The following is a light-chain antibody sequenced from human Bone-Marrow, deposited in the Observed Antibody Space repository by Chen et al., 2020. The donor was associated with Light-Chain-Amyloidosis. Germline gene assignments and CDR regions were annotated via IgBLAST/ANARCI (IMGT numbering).Light chain of an antibody. Sequence: EIVLPQSPGTLSLSPGEGANLSCRAGQTISSNYLTWYQQKFGQAPRLLIYGSSSRATGIPDRFTGSGSGTDVTLTINRLEPEDFAMYYCQQYGTSPLTFGGGTKVEIK. CDR1: QTISSNY. CDR3: QQYGTSPLT. J-gene: IGKJ4*01. CDR2: GSS. V-gene: IGKV3-20*01.